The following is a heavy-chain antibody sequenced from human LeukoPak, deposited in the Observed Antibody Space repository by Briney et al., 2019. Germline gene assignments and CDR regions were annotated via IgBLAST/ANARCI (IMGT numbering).Heavy chain of an antibody. Sequence: GGSPRLSCAASGFTFSSYGMHWVRQAPGKGLEWVAFIRYDGSNKYYADSVKGRFTISRDNSKNTLYLQMNSLRAEDTAVYYCAKTRPVVVVAADFDYWGQGTLVTVSS. CDR1: GFTFSSYG. J-gene: IGHJ4*02. V-gene: IGHV3-30*02. CDR3: AKTRPVVVVAADFDY. D-gene: IGHD2-15*01. CDR2: IRYDGSNK.